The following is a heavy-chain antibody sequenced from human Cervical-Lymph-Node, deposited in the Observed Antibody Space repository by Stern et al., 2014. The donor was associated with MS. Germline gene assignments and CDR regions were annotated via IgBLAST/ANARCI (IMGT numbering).Heavy chain of an antibody. D-gene: IGHD3-10*01. CDR1: GYTFTSHY. CDR2: FIPSSDST. V-gene: IGHV1-46*01. J-gene: IGHJ5*02. CDR3: ARGFVSTANWFDH. Sequence: QVQLVQSGAEVKKPGASVTVSCKASGYTFTSHYIHWVRQAPGQGLEWMGIFIPSSDSTSSAPLVQGRLTMTWDTSTSTVNMHLSSLTSEDTAVYYCARGFVSTANWFDHWGQGTLVTVSS.